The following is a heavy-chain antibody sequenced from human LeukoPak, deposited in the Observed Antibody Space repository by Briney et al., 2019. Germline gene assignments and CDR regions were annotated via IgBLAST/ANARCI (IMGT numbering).Heavy chain of an antibody. Sequence: GRSLRLSCAASGFTFSSYAMSWVRQAPGKGLEWVSAISGSGGSTYYADSVKGRFTISRDNAKNSLYLQMNSLRAEDTAVYYCARDEYFDWTNAFDIWGQGTMVTVSS. V-gene: IGHV3-23*01. CDR1: GFTFSSYA. J-gene: IGHJ3*02. D-gene: IGHD3-9*01. CDR2: ISGSGGST. CDR3: ARDEYFDWTNAFDI.